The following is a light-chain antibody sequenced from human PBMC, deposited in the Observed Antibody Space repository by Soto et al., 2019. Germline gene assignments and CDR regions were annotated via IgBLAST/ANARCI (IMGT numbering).Light chain of an antibody. CDR2: GAY. V-gene: IGKV3-20*01. CDR1: QSVTSSY. CDR3: QQYGSLPFT. Sequence: EVVLTQSPGTLSLSPGERATLSCRASQSVTSSYLAWYQQRRGQAPRLLIYGAYSRATGIPDRFSGSGSGTDFTLTLSRLEHEDFVVYDCQQYGSLPFTFGGGTKVEIK. J-gene: IGKJ4*01.